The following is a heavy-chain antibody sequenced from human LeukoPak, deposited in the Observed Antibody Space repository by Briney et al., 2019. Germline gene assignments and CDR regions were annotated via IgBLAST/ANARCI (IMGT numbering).Heavy chain of an antibody. CDR1: GGSISSSSYY. CDR3: ARPSRPITIFGVTWFAP. D-gene: IGHD3-3*01. V-gene: IGHV4-39*01. CDR2: IHYSGST. J-gene: IGHJ5*02. Sequence: SETLSLTCTVSGGSISSSSYYWGWIRQPPGKGLEWIGSIHYSGSTYYNPSLKSRVTISVDTSKNQFSLKLSSVTAADTAVYYCARPSRPITIFGVTWFAPWGQGTLVTVSS.